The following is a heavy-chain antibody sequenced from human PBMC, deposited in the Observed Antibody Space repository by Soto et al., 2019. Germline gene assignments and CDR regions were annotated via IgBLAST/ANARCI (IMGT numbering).Heavy chain of an antibody. J-gene: IGHJ4*02. CDR1: GFTVSSNY. V-gene: IGHV3-53*01. D-gene: IGHD6-13*01. CDR3: ARERDSSSWYYFDY. Sequence: PGGSLRLSCAASGFTVSSNYMSWIRQAPGKGLEWVSVIYSGGSTYYADSVKGRFTISRDNSKNTLYLQMNSLRAEDTAVYYCARERDSSSWYYFDYWGQGTLVTVSS. CDR2: IYSGGST.